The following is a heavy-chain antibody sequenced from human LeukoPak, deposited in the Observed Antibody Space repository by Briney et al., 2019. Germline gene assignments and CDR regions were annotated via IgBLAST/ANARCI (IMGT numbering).Heavy chain of an antibody. J-gene: IGHJ4*02. Sequence: PSETLSLTCTVSGXSVSRSSVYNWGWIRQPPGKGLDWIASIYYSGTAYYNPSLKCRITISVDTSKNQFSLKLSSVTAADTALYYCARVGSCGGGTCAWDYWGLGTLVTVSS. V-gene: IGHV4-39*02. CDR1: GXSVSRSSVYN. D-gene: IGHD2-15*01. CDR3: ARVGSCGGGTCAWDY. CDR2: IYYSGTA.